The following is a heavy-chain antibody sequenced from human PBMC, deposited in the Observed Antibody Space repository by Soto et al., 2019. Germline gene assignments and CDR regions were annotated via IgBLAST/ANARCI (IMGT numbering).Heavy chain of an antibody. J-gene: IGHJ4*02. V-gene: IGHV1-18*01. Sequence: QVQLVQSETEVAEPGASVRLSCKTSGYTFSTYGLSWVRQAPGQGLEWMGWTVAISESTIYAQKFQGKVTVTTDRSTHTGYLELSRLTSDDTALYYCARVAGYGSGSRHFDNWGQGTLVTVSS. CDR3: ARVAGYGSGSRHFDN. CDR1: GYTFSTYG. D-gene: IGHD3-10*01. CDR2: TVAISEST.